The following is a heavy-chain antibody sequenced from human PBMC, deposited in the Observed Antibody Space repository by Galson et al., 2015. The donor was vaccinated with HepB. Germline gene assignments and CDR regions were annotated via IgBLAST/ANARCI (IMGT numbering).Heavy chain of an antibody. CDR1: GFTFSSYG. V-gene: IGHV3-30*18. Sequence: SLRLSCAASGFTFSSYGMHWVRQAPDKGLEWVAVISYDGSNKYYADSVKGRFTISRDNSKNTMYLQMNSLRAEDTAVYYCAKDEYYNGSYDVGVIDYWGPGTLVTVAS. D-gene: IGHD1-26*01. J-gene: IGHJ4*02. CDR2: ISYDGSNK. CDR3: AKDEYYNGSYDVGVIDY.